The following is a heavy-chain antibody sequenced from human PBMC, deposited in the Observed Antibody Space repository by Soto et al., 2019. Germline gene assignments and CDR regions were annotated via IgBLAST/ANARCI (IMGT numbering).Heavy chain of an antibody. CDR3: ARYSSNWFQTEGMDV. J-gene: IGHJ6*02. Sequence: SETLSLTCTVSGGSISTYYWSWIRQPAGKGLEWIGRIDTSGNTNYNPSLKSRVTMSVDTSKKPFSLKLTSVTAADTAVYYCARYSSNWFQTEGMDVWGQGTTVTVPS. D-gene: IGHD6-13*01. CDR1: GGSISTYY. CDR2: IDTSGNT. V-gene: IGHV4-4*07.